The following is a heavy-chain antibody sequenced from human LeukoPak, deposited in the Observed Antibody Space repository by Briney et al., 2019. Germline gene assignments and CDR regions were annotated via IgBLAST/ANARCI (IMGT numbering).Heavy chain of an antibody. Sequence: PSDTLSLTCAVPAYSISTSNWWGWIRQPPGKGLEWIGYIYYSGSTFYDPSLKSRVTMSVDTSNNQFSLKLSSVTAVDSAVYYCARNDYESSGFDFWGQRALVTVSS. D-gene: IGHD3-22*01. CDR1: AYSISTSNW. V-gene: IGHV4-28*01. CDR3: ARNDYESSGFDF. J-gene: IGHJ4*02. CDR2: IYYSGST.